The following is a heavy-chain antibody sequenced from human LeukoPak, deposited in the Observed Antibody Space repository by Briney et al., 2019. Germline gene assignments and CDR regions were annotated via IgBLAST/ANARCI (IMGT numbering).Heavy chain of an antibody. V-gene: IGHV1-46*01. CDR2: INPSGGST. CDR1: GYTLTSFY. Sequence: ASVKVSCKTSGYTLTSFYMHWVRQAPGQGLEWMGIINPSGGSTSYAQQFQGRVTMTSDTSTSTVYMELSSLRSEDTAMYYCARAYYYGPGIYGMDVWGQGTTVTVSS. D-gene: IGHD3-10*01. CDR3: ARAYYYGPGIYGMDV. J-gene: IGHJ6*02.